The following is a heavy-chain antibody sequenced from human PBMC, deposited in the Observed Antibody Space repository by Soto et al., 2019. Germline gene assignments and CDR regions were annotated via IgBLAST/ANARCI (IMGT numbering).Heavy chain of an antibody. V-gene: IGHV1-18*01. CDR1: GYTFTSYG. CDR2: ISAYNGNT. CDR3: ASRRGSSGWDDAFDI. J-gene: IGHJ3*02. Sequence: ASVKVSCKASGYTFTSYGISWVRQAPGQGLEWMGWISAYNGNTNYAQKLQGRVTMTTDTSTSTAYMELRSLRSDDTAVYYCASRRGSSGWDDAFDIWGQGTMVTVSS. D-gene: IGHD6-19*01.